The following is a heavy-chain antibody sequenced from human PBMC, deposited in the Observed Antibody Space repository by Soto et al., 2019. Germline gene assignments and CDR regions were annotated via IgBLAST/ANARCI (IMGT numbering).Heavy chain of an antibody. Sequence: QLQLQESGPGLVKPSETLSLTCTVSGGSISSSSYYWGWIRQPPGKGLEWIGSIYYSGSTYYNPSLKSRVTIAVDTSKNQFSLKLSSVTAADTAVYYCARQIVVVPAAYAYWGQGTLVTVSS. CDR2: IYYSGST. CDR3: ARQIVVVPAAYAY. CDR1: GGSISSSSYY. J-gene: IGHJ4*02. D-gene: IGHD2-2*01. V-gene: IGHV4-39*01.